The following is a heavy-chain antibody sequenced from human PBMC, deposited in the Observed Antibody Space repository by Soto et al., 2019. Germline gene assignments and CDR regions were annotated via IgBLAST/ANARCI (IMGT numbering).Heavy chain of an antibody. Sequence: EVQLEESGGGLFQPGGSLRLTCAVSGFSLNNYWMHWVRQRPGKGLVWVARIYRDGTTSYADSVKGRFTISRDNAKNTVSLQMNSLKTEDTAVYYCTTRVHYGTSGYYYGSNWYFDLWGRGTLVTVSS. CDR1: GFSLNNYW. J-gene: IGHJ2*01. CDR3: TTRVHYGTSGYYYGSNWYFDL. D-gene: IGHD3-22*01. CDR2: IYRDGTT. V-gene: IGHV3-74*01.